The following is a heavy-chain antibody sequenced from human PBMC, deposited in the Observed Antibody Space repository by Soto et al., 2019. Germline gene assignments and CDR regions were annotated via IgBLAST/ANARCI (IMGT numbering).Heavy chain of an antibody. CDR3: AKDSRLPGFGLLIHAFDI. CDR2: ISGSLGSA. CDR1: GFTFNNYA. Sequence: EMQLLESGGDLGQPGGSLRLSCAVSGFTFNNYAMSWVRQAPGKGLEWVSTISGSLGSAYYAASVEGRFTISGDNSNNTLYLQMNSLRVEDTATYYCAKDSRLPGFGLLIHAFDIWGHGTMVTVSS. J-gene: IGHJ3*02. V-gene: IGHV3-23*01. D-gene: IGHD3-3*01.